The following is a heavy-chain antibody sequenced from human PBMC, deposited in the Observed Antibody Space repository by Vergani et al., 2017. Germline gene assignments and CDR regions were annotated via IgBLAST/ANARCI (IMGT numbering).Heavy chain of an antibody. V-gene: IGHV4-34*01. CDR3: ARGMKYYGSGSYYNRRGGFDY. CDR2: INHSGST. D-gene: IGHD3-10*01. Sequence: QMQLQESGPGLVKPSETLSLTCAVYGGSFSGYYWSWIRQPPGKGLEWIGEINHSGSTNYNPSLKSRVTISVDTSKNQFSLKLSSVTAADTAVYYCARGMKYYGSGSYYNRRGGFDYWGQGTLVTVSS. CDR1: GGSFSGYY. J-gene: IGHJ4*02.